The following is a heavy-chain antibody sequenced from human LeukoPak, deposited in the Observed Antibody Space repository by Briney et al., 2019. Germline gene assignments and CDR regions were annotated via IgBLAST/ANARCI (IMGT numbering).Heavy chain of an antibody. J-gene: IGHJ4*02. D-gene: IGHD6-13*01. Sequence: SETLSLTCTVSGGSISSYYWSWIRQPPGKGLEWIGYIYYSGTTNYNPSLKSRVTISVDTSKNQFSLKLSSVTAADTAVYYCARGGYIAAAQYGYWGQGTLVTVSS. CDR1: GGSISSYY. V-gene: IGHV4-59*01. CDR3: ARGGYIAAAQYGY. CDR2: IYYSGTT.